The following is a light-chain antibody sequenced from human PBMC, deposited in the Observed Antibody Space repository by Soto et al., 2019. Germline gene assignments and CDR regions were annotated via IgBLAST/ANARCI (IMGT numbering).Light chain of an antibody. V-gene: IGKV3-20*01. J-gene: IGKJ1*01. Sequence: EIVLTQSPGTLSLSPGERATLSCRASQSVFNNHIGWYQQKPGQAPRRLIFGASFRATGIPDRFSGSGSGTDFTLTISSLEPEDLAVYYCQQYGSSPTTFGQGTKVEIK. CDR1: QSVFNNH. CDR3: QQYGSSPTT. CDR2: GAS.